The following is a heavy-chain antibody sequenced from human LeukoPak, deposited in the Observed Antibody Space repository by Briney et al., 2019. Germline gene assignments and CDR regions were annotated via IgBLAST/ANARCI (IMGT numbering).Heavy chain of an antibody. V-gene: IGHV3-20*04. Sequence: PGGSLRLSCAASGFTFDDYGMSWVRQAPGKGLEWVSGINWNGGSTGYADSVKGRFTISRDNAKNSLYLQMNSLRAEDTALCYCARAHGLTGHPLDAFDIWGQGTMVTVSS. CDR1: GFTFDDYG. CDR2: INWNGGST. D-gene: IGHD3-9*01. J-gene: IGHJ3*02. CDR3: ARAHGLTGHPLDAFDI.